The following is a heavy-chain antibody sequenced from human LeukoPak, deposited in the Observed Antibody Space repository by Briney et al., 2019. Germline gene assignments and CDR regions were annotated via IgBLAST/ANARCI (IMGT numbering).Heavy chain of an antibody. D-gene: IGHD2/OR15-2a*01. V-gene: IGHV3-7*01. Sequence: GGSLRLSCTASGFTFNNYWMSWVRQASGKGLEWVANIKQDGSEKYYVDSVRGRFPISRDNAKNSLFLQMNTLRAEDTAVYYCARVRYYEDVWGQGTTVTVSS. J-gene: IGHJ6*02. CDR1: GFTFNNYW. CDR3: ARVRYYEDV. CDR2: IKQDGSEK.